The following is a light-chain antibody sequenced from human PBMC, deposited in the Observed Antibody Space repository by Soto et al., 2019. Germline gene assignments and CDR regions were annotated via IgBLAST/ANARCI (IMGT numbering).Light chain of an antibody. CDR1: QSVSSN. CDR2: GAS. CDR3: QQYNNWPALT. Sequence: EIVMTQSPATLSVSPGERATLSCRASQSVSSNLTWYQQKPGQAPRLLIYGASPRATGIPARFSCSGSGTEFTLTISSMRSEDFVVYYCQQYNNWPALTFGGGTKVEI. J-gene: IGKJ4*01. V-gene: IGKV3-15*01.